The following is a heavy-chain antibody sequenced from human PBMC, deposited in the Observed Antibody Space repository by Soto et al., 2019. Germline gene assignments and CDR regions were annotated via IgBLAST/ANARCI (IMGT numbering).Heavy chain of an antibody. CDR1: GDSISSGGYY. Sequence: QVQLQESGPGLVKPSQTLSLTCTVSGDSISSGGYYWSWIRQHPGKGLEWIGYIYYSGSTYYNPSLKSRVIISVDTSKNQFSLKLSAVTAADTAVDYCARGSTVAASLFDYWGQGTLVTVSS. CDR2: IYYSGST. J-gene: IGHJ4*02. D-gene: IGHD2-15*01. V-gene: IGHV4-31*03. CDR3: ARGSTVAASLFDY.